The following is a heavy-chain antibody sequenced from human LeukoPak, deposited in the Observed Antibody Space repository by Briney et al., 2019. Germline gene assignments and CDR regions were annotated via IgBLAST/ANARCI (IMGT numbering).Heavy chain of an antibody. CDR3: ARFSGYDYVPFDY. Sequence: SSGTLSLTCAVSGGSISSSNWWSWVRQPPGKGLEWIGYIYYSGSTNYNPSLKSRVTISVDTSKNQFSLKLNSVTAADTAVYYCARFSGYDYVPFDYWGQGTLVTVSS. J-gene: IGHJ4*02. CDR1: GGSISSSNW. D-gene: IGHD5-12*01. CDR2: IYYSGST. V-gene: IGHV4-4*02.